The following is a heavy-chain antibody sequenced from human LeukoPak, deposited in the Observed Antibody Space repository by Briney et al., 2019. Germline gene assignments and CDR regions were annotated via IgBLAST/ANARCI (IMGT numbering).Heavy chain of an antibody. D-gene: IGHD3-10*01. Sequence: GASVKVSCKASGYTFSGYYIHWVRQAPGQGLEWMGWINPNSGGTNYAQKFQGRVTMTRDTSISTAYMELTRLRSDDTALYYCARDDSGSYSPSDYWGQGTLVTVSS. J-gene: IGHJ4*02. CDR3: ARDDSGSYSPSDY. CDR2: INPNSGGT. V-gene: IGHV1-2*02. CDR1: GYTFSGYY.